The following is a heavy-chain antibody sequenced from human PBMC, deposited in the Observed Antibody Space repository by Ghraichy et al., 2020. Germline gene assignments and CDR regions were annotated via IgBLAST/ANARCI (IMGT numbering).Heavy chain of an antibody. V-gene: IGHV3-48*02. CDR1: GFTFGSYS. CDR2: ISSISTI. D-gene: IGHD1-1*01. Sequence: GGSLRLSCAASGFTFGSYSMNWVRQAPGKGLEWVSYISSISTIYNADSVKGRFTISRDIVKNSLYLQMNSLRDEDTAVYYCARGTGRGRDAFDIWGQGTMVTVSS. CDR3: ARGTGRGRDAFDI. J-gene: IGHJ3*02.